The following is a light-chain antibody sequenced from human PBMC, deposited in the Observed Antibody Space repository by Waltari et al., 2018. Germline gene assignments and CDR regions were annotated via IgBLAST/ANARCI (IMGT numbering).Light chain of an antibody. CDR3: LLHYGGAQPWV. V-gene: IGLV7-43*01. J-gene: IGLJ3*02. CDR2: DTS. CDR1: TGAVTSGHH. Sequence: QTVVTQEPSLTVSPGGTVTLTCASSTGAVTSGHHSNWFQQKPGQAPRALIYDTSNKHSWTPARFSGSLLGGRAALTLSCVQPEDEADYYFLLHYGGAQPWVFGGGTKLTVL.